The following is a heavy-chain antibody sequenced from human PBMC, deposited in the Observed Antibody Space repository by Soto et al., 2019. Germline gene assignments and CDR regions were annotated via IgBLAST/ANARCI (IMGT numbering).Heavy chain of an antibody. Sequence: SETLSLTCTVSGYSISSGSYWAWIRQPPGKGLEWIGYIYYSWSTYYNPSLKSRVTISVDTSKNQFSLKLSSVTAADTAVYYCARDMSAYGMDVWGQGTTVTVSS. CDR3: ARDMSAYGMDV. CDR2: IYYSWST. V-gene: IGHV4-38-2*02. D-gene: IGHD3-10*02. CDR1: GYSISSGSY. J-gene: IGHJ6*02.